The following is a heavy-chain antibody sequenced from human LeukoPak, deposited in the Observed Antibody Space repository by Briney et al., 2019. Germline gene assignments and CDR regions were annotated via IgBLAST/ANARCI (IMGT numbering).Heavy chain of an antibody. D-gene: IGHD1-26*01. CDR2: ISSDSKTK. CDR1: GFTFSDFS. Sequence: GGSLRLSCAASGFTFSDFSMNWVRQAPGKGLEDISYISSDSKTKRYRDSVKGRFTVSRDNAKKSLYLQMNSLRVEDTAVYYCAKGLLPKDIDYWGQGTLVTVSS. V-gene: IGHV3-48*04. CDR3: AKGLLPKDIDY. J-gene: IGHJ4*02.